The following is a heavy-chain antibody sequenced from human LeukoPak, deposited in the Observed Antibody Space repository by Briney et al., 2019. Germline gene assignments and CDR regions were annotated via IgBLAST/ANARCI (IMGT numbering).Heavy chain of an antibody. V-gene: IGHV1-2*02. CDR1: GYTFTGYY. D-gene: IGHD6-19*01. Sequence: ASVKVSCKASGYTFTGYYMHWVRQAPGQGLEWMGWINPNSGGTNYAQKFQGRVTMTRDTSISTAYMELGRLRSDGTAVYYCARSVGLAGYYFDYWGQGTLVTVSS. CDR2: INPNSGGT. J-gene: IGHJ4*02. CDR3: ARSVGLAGYYFDY.